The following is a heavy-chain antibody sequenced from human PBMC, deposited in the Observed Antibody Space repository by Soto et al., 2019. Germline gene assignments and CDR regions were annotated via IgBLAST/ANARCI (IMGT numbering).Heavy chain of an antibody. V-gene: IGHV4-30-4*01. Sequence: KTSETLSLTCTVSGGSISSGDYYWSWIRQPPGKGLEWIGYIYYSGSTYYNPSLKSRVTISVDTSKNQFSLKLSSVTAADTAVYYCARANPNLGYCSGGSCLWDYWGQGTLVTVSS. CDR2: IYYSGST. CDR3: ARANPNLGYCSGGSCLWDY. D-gene: IGHD2-15*01. J-gene: IGHJ4*02. CDR1: GGSISSGDYY.